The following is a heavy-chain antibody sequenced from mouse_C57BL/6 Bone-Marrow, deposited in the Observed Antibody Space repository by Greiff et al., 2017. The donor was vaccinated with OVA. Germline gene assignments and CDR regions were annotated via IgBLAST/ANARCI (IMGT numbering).Heavy chain of an antibody. CDR3: ATGATMVGY. V-gene: IGHV1-50*01. D-gene: IGHD1-1*02. J-gene: IGHJ2*01. CDR1: GYTFTSYW. Sequence: QVQLKQPGAELVKPGASVKLSCKASGYTFTSYWMQWVKQRPGQGLEWIGEIDPSDSYTNYNQKFKGKATLTVDTSSSTAYMQLSSLTSEDSAVYYCATGATMVGYWGQGTTLTVSS. CDR2: IDPSDSYT.